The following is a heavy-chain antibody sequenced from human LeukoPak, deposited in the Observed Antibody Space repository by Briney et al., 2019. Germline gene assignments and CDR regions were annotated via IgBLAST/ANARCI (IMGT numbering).Heavy chain of an antibody. D-gene: IGHD6-6*01. V-gene: IGHV4-39*07. Sequence: SETLSLTCTVSGGSISSSSYYWGWIRQPPGKGLEWIGSIYYSGYTYYNPSVESRVTISVDTSKNQFSLKLSSVTAADTAVYYCARGRVYSSSGWYYYYYYMDVWGKGTTVTVSS. CDR2: IYYSGYT. CDR1: GGSISSSSYY. J-gene: IGHJ6*03. CDR3: ARGRVYSSSGWYYYYYYMDV.